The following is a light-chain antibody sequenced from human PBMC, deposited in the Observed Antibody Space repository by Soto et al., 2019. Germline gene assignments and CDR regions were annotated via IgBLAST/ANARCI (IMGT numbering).Light chain of an antibody. CDR3: QKYNSAALT. V-gene: IGKV3-11*01. Sequence: EIVLTQSPATLSLSPGERATLSCRASQSVSSYLAWYQQKPGQAPRLLIYDASNRATGIPARFSGSGSGTDFTLTISSLQPEDVATYYCQKYNSAALTFGGGTKVEIK. CDR2: DAS. J-gene: IGKJ4*01. CDR1: QSVSSY.